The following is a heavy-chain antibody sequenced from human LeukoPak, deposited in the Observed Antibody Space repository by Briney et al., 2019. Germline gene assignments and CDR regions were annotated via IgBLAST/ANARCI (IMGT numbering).Heavy chain of an antibody. V-gene: IGHV1-69*05. J-gene: IGHJ4*02. Sequence: SVKVSCKASGGTFSSYAISWLRQAPGQGLEWMGRIIPIFGTANYAQKFRGRVTITTDESTSTAYMELSSLRSEDTAVYYCARGEAVWVVAATPFDYWGQGTLVTVSS. CDR2: IIPIFGTA. CDR3: ARGEAVWVVAATPFDY. D-gene: IGHD2-15*01. CDR1: GGTFSSYA.